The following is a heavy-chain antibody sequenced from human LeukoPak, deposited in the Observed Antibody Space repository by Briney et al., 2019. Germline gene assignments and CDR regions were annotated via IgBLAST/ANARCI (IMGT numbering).Heavy chain of an antibody. D-gene: IGHD6-6*01. V-gene: IGHV1-2*02. CDR1: GYTFTGYY. J-gene: IGHJ6*03. CDR2: INPNSGGT. CDR3: ARGAYSSSSGYYYYMDV. Sequence: ASVKVSCKASGYTFTGYYMHWVRQAPGQGLEWMGWINPNSGGTNYAQKFQGRVTMTRDTSISTAYMELSRLRSDNTAVYYCARGAYSSSSGYYYYMDVWGKGTTVTVSS.